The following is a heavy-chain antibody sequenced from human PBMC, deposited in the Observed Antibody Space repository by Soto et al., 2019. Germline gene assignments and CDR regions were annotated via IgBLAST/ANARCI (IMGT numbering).Heavy chain of an antibody. Sequence: ASVKVSCKASGYTFTSYGLRWMLQATGQGLEWMGWMSSCSGNTGYAQKFQGRVTMTRDTSISTAYMELSSLRSEDTAVYYCAMRKRVRPDAFDIWGRGTMVTVSS. CDR1: GYTFTSYG. J-gene: IGHJ3*02. CDR2: MSSCSGNT. CDR3: AMRKRVRPDAFDI. V-gene: IGHV1-8*02.